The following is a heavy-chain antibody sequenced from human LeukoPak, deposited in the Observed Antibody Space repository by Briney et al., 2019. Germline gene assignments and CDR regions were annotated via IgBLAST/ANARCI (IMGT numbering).Heavy chain of an antibody. J-gene: IGHJ4*02. CDR3: AKTSLEMATINYFDY. CDR2: IWYDGSNK. D-gene: IGHD5-24*01. Sequence: GGSLRLSCAASGFTFSSYGMHWVRQAPGKGLEWVAVIWYDGSNKYYADSVKGRFTISRDNSKNTLYLQMNSLRAEDTAVYYCAKTSLEMATINYFDYWGQGTLVTVSS. V-gene: IGHV3-33*06. CDR1: GFTFSSYG.